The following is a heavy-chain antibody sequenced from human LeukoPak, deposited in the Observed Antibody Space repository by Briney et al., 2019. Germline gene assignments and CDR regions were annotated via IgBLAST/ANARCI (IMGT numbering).Heavy chain of an antibody. CDR1: GYSFTSYW. V-gene: IGHV5-51*01. J-gene: IGHJ4*02. CDR2: IYPGDSDT. D-gene: IGHD3-10*01. Sequence: GESLKISCKGSGYSFTSYWIGWVRQMPGKGLEWMGIIYPGDSDTRYSPSFQGQVTISADKSISTAYLRWSSLKASDTAMYYCARPPIGSGSQVDYWGQGTLVTVSS. CDR3: ARPPIGSGSQVDY.